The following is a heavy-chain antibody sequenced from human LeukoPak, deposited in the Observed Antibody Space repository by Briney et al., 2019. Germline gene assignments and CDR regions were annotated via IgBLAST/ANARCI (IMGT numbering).Heavy chain of an antibody. Sequence: GASVKVSCKASGYTFTGYYMHWVRQAPGQGLEWMGWINPNSGGTNYAQKFQGRVTMTRDTSISTAYMELSRLRSDDTAVYYCVRPTFPAYYYDSSAWFDPWGQGTLVTVSS. CDR3: VRPTFPAYYYDSSAWFDP. V-gene: IGHV1-2*02. CDR2: INPNSGGT. J-gene: IGHJ5*02. CDR1: GYTFTGYY. D-gene: IGHD3-22*01.